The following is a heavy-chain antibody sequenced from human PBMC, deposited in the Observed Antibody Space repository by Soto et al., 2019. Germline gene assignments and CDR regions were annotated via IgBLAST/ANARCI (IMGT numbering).Heavy chain of an antibody. CDR1: GYTFSNFW. CDR2: IYPGDSET. CDR3: ARSPRSSPYFDN. D-gene: IGHD6-13*01. Sequence: ESLKISCQCSGYTFSNFWIAWVRQLPGKGLEYMGIIYPGDSETRYSPSFHGKVTISADRSIGTAYLQWSSLEASDSAFYFCARSPRSSPYFDNWGQGTLVTVSS. V-gene: IGHV5-51*01. J-gene: IGHJ4*02.